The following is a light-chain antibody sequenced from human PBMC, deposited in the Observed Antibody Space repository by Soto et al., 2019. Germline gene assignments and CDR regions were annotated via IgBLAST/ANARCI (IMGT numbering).Light chain of an antibody. Sequence: DIQMTKSPSTLSASVGDRVTITCRASQSISSWLAWYQQKPGKAPKLLIYDASSLESGVPSRFSGSGSGTEFALTISSLHPDDFATYYCQQYNSYPWTFVQRTTVEIK. V-gene: IGKV1-5*01. CDR1: QSISSW. CDR2: DAS. J-gene: IGKJ1*01. CDR3: QQYNSYPWT.